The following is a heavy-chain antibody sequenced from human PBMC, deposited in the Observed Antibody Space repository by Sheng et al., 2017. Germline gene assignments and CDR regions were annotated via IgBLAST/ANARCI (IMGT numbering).Heavy chain of an antibody. V-gene: IGHV1-69*13. J-gene: IGHJ3*02. D-gene: IGHD1-26*01. CDR2: IIPMFGTT. CDR3: ARDRGAKDAFDI. Sequence: QVQLVQSGAEVKKPGYSVKVSCKASGGTFSSYTISWVRQAPGQGLEWMGGIIPMFGTTNYAQKFQGRVTNTADESTSTAYMELSSLRSDDTAVYYCARDRGAKDAFDIWGQGTMVTVSS. CDR1: GGTFSSYT.